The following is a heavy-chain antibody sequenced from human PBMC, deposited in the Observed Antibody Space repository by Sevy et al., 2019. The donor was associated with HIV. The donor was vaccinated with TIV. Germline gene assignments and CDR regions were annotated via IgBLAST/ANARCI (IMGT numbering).Heavy chain of an antibody. Sequence: ASVKVSCKASGDTFRKYVISWVRQAPGQGLEWMGGIIPVYGTTNYAQKFQARVTFTAAASTSTVYMELGRLRSEDTAVYYCARDMTCGGDCYYFDNWGQGTLVTVSS. J-gene: IGHJ4*02. CDR3: ARDMTCGGDCYYFDN. V-gene: IGHV1-69*13. CDR1: GDTFRKYV. D-gene: IGHD2-21*02. CDR2: IIPVYGTT.